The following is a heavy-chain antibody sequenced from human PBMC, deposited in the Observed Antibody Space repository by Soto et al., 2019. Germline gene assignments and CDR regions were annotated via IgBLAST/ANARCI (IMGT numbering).Heavy chain of an antibody. CDR1: GFTFSSYS. CDR3: ARDPHGGVYDTDY. V-gene: IGHV3-21*01. D-gene: IGHD3-16*01. Sequence: EVQLVESGGGLVKPGGSLRLSCAASGFTFSSYSMNWVRQAPGKGLEWVSSISSSSSYIYYADSVKGRFTISRDNAKNSLYLQMNSLRAEDTAVYYCARDPHGGVYDTDYWGQGTLVTVSS. CDR2: ISSSSSYI. J-gene: IGHJ4*02.